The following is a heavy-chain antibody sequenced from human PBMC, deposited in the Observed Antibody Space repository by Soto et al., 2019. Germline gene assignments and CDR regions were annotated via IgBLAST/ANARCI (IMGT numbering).Heavy chain of an antibody. Sequence: QVQVVESGGGVVQPGRSLRLSCAASGFTFSSFGMNWVRQAPGKGLEWVSLIWYDGSKKSYGDSVKGRFTISRDNSSNTVYLQMNSLRADDTAVYYCARNASYYSLWSGYYPSRNGMDVWGQGTTVTVSS. V-gene: IGHV3-33*01. CDR3: ARNASYYSLWSGYYPSRNGMDV. CDR1: GFTFSSFG. D-gene: IGHD3-3*01. J-gene: IGHJ6*02. CDR2: IWYDGSKK.